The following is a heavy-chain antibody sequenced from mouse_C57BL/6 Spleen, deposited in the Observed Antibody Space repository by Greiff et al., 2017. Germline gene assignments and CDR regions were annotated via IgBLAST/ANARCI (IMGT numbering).Heavy chain of an antibody. CDR3: ARDYGNYGGYYYAMDY. CDR2: IYPRSGNT. D-gene: IGHD2-1*01. J-gene: IGHJ4*01. CDR1: GYTFTSYG. Sequence: QVQLKQSGAELARPGASVKLSCKASGYTFTSYGISWVKQRTGQGLEWIGEIYPRSGNTYYNEKFKGKATLTADKSSSTAYMELRSLTSEDSAVYFCARDYGNYGGYYYAMDYWGQGTSVTVSS. V-gene: IGHV1-81*01.